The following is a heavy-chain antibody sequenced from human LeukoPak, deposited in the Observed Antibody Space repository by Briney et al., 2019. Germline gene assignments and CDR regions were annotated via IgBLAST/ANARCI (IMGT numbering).Heavy chain of an antibody. D-gene: IGHD3-22*01. J-gene: IGHJ4*02. CDR2: ISYDGSNK. CDR1: GFTFSSYA. Sequence: GGSLRLSCAASGFTFSSYAMHWVRQAPGKGLEWVAVISYDGSNKYYADSVKGRFTISRDNSKNTLYLQMNSLRAEDTAVYYCARNFITMKVVVPDYWGQGTLVTVSS. CDR3: ARNFITMKVVVPDY. V-gene: IGHV3-30-3*01.